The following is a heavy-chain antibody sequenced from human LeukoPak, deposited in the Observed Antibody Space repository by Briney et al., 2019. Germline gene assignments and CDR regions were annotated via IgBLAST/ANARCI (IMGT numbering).Heavy chain of an antibody. V-gene: IGHV4-34*01. J-gene: IGHJ5*02. Sequence: SETLSRNGAGYGGSFSYYYWSWIRQPPGQGLEWIVEINHSGSTNYNPSLERRVTISVDTSKNPYSLKLSSRTVADTAVYFCARGRRGVITMIVVRWFDPWGQGTLVTVSS. CDR3: ARGRRGVITMIVVRWFDP. CDR2: INHSGST. CDR1: GGSFSYYY. D-gene: IGHD3-22*01.